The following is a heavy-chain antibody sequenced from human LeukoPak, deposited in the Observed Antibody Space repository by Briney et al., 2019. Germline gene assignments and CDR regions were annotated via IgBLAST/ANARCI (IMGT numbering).Heavy chain of an antibody. D-gene: IGHD4-17*01. CDR1: GGTFSSYA. Sequence: SVKVSCKASGGTFSSYAISWVRQAPGQGLEWMGGIIPIFGTANYAQKFQGRVTITADESTSTAYKELSSLRSEDTAVYYCARADDYGDYVGYWGQGTLVTVSS. J-gene: IGHJ4*02. CDR2: IIPIFGTA. V-gene: IGHV1-69*13. CDR3: ARADDYGDYVGY.